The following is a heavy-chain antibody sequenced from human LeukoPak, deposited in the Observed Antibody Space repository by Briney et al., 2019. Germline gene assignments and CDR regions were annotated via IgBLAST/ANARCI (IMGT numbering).Heavy chain of an antibody. CDR2: INPNRGDT. V-gene: IGHV1-2*02. CDR1: GYTFTGYY. Sequence: ASVKVSCKASGYTFTGYYMHWVRQAPGQGLEWMGWINPNRGDTNYAQKFQGRVTMTRDTSVSTAYMEVTRLISDDAAVYYCARALCSGGSCYVFDYWGQGTLVTVSS. CDR3: ARALCSGGSCYVFDY. J-gene: IGHJ4*02. D-gene: IGHD2-15*01.